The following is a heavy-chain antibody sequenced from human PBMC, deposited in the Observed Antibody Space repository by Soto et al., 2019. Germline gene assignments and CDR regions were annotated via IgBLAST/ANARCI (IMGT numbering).Heavy chain of an antibody. D-gene: IGHD2-8*01. Sequence: PGGSLRLSCAASVFIFDDFAMHWVRQAPGKGLEWVSSITWNSASVAYADSVKGRFTISRDNAKNSLYLQMNNLRPEDAALYYCTKEVYGMGYYYYGMHVWCQANTLTLSS. CDR3: TKEVYGMGYYYYGMHV. J-gene: IGHJ6*02. V-gene: IGHV3-9*01. CDR2: ITWNSASV. CDR1: VFIFDDFA.